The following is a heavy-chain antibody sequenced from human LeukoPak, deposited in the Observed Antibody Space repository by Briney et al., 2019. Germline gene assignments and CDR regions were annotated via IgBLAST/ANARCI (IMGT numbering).Heavy chain of an antibody. CDR2: IYYSGST. CDR1: GGSISSGGYY. CDR3: ARDHDYGGNWLYGMDV. V-gene: IGHV4-31*03. J-gene: IGHJ6*02. Sequence: PSQTLSLTCTVSGGSISSGGYYWSWIRQHPGKGLEWIGYIYYSGSTYYNPSLKSRVTISVDTSKNQFSLKLSSVTVADTAVYYCARDHDYGGNWLYGMDVWGQGTTVTVSS. D-gene: IGHD4-23*01.